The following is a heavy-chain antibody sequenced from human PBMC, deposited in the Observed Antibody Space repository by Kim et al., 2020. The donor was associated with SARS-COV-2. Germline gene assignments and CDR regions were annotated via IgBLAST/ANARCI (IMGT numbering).Heavy chain of an antibody. CDR3: TRVPYYYDSSGYYYEDY. D-gene: IGHD3-22*01. Sequence: GGSLRLSCTASGFTFGDYAMSWVRQAPGKGLEWVGFIRSKAYGGTTEYAASVKGRFTISRDDSKSIAYLQMNSLKTEDTAVYYCTRVPYYYDSSGYYYEDYWGQGTLVTVSS. V-gene: IGHV3-49*04. CDR1: GFTFGDYA. J-gene: IGHJ4*02. CDR2: IRSKAYGGTT.